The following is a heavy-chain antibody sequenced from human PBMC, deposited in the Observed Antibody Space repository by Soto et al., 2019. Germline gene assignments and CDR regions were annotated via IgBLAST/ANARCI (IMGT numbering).Heavy chain of an antibody. Sequence: PSETLSLTCTVSGGSISSYYWSWIRQPPGKGLEWIGYIYYSGSTNYNPSLKSRVTISVDTSKNQFSLKLSSVTAADPPVYYWARDSRPPVFGVECFGATGLDPWGQGTLVRVSS. V-gene: IGHV4-59*01. CDR3: ARDSRPPVFGVECFGATGLDP. CDR1: GGSISSYY. D-gene: IGHD3-3*01. J-gene: IGHJ5*02. CDR2: IYYSGST.